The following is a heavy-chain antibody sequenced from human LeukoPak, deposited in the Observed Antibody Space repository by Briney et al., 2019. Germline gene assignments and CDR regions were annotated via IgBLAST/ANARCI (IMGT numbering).Heavy chain of an antibody. CDR3: ARDRDGSGWYSWFDL. J-gene: IGHJ5*02. CDR2: MYHSGST. D-gene: IGHD6-19*01. Sequence: TASETLSLTCTVSEVSGYYWGWIRQPPGKGLQWIGSMYHSGSTYFNPSLKSRVTISLDTSKNQLSLNLSSVTAADTALYYCARDRDGSGWYSWFDLWGRGTLVTVPS. V-gene: IGHV4-38-2*02. CDR1: EVSGYY.